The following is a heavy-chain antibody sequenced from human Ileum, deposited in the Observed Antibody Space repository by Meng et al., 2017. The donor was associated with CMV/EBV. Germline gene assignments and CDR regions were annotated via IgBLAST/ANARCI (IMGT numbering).Heavy chain of an antibody. V-gene: IGHV4-61*02. J-gene: IGHJ4*02. CDR2: RHKNGND. CDR1: GNSSSSDNYP. Sequence: QGSGPGLVNLSQTLSLPCSVSGNSSSSDNYPWSWIRQPAGKGLEWIGQRHKNGNDNYNASLKSRVTISIDTSKNQFSLTLTSVTAADTAVYYCAIYYGGVGGRGYWAQGTLVTVSS. CDR3: AIYYGGVGGRGY. D-gene: IGHD3-16*01.